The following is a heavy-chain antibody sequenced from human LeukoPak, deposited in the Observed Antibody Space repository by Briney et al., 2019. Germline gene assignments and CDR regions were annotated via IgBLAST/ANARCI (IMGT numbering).Heavy chain of an antibody. D-gene: IGHD3-22*01. Sequence: GGSLRLSCAASGFTFSSYAMSWVRQAPGKGLEWVSAISGSGGSTYYADSVKGRFTISRDNSKNTLYLQMNSLRAEDTAVYYCAKDRNYYDSSGYLFDYWGQGTLVTVSS. CDR1: GFTFSSYA. CDR3: AKDRNYYDSSGYLFDY. CDR2: ISGSGGST. V-gene: IGHV3-23*01. J-gene: IGHJ4*02.